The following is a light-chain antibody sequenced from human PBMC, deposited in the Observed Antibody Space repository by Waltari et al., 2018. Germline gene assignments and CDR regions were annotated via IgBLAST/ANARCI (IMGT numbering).Light chain of an antibody. CDR3: CSYAYTYWV. CDR1: SSDVGGYNY. Sequence: QSALTQPRSVSGSPGQSVTISCTGTSSDVGGYNYVSWYQQHPGKAPKLVIYDVSKRPAGVPDRFSGSKSGNTASLTISGLQAEDEADYYCCSYAYTYWVFGGVTKLTVL. CDR2: DVS. V-gene: IGLV2-11*01. J-gene: IGLJ3*02.